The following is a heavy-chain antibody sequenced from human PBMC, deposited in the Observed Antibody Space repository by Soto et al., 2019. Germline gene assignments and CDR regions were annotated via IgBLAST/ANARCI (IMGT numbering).Heavy chain of an antibody. Sequence: EVYLVESGGDLVEPGGSLRLSCEASRFMFSSAWMSWVRQAPGKGLEWVGRIKAKIDGETTDYAEFVQGRFIISRDDSKNTVFLEMNNLKTEDTAVYFCVEGSNDFWGQGTLVTVSS. CDR2: IKAKIDGETT. CDR1: RFMFSSAW. J-gene: IGHJ4*02. V-gene: IGHV3-15*01. CDR3: VEGSNDF. D-gene: IGHD3-10*01.